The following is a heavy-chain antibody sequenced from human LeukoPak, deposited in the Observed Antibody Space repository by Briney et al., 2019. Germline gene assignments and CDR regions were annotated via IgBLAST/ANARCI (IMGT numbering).Heavy chain of an antibody. Sequence: PGGSLRLSCAASGFTFSSYDMHWVRQAPGKGLEWVAYIKKTGSETYYVDSVKGRFTITRDNTRNSLFLQMYSLRAEDTAVYFCAREDGYCSGGNCYSYFDSWGQGTLVTVSA. V-gene: IGHV3-7*01. D-gene: IGHD2-15*01. J-gene: IGHJ4*02. CDR2: IKKTGSET. CDR1: GFTFSSYD. CDR3: AREDGYCSGGNCYSYFDS.